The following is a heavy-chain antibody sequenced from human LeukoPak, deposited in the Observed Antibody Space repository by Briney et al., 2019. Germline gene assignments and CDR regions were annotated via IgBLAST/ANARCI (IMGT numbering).Heavy chain of an antibody. CDR3: ARQNYYSYDY. D-gene: IGHD5-18*01. J-gene: IGHJ4*02. CDR1: GAPLRSGSYY. CDR2: IYYSGST. V-gene: IGHV4-39*01. Sequence: SETLSLTCTVSGAPLRSGSYYWGWTRQPPGRGLEWIGSIYYSGSTYYNPSLKSRVTISVDTSKNQFSLKLSSVTAADTAVYYCARQNYYSYDYWGQGTLVTVSS.